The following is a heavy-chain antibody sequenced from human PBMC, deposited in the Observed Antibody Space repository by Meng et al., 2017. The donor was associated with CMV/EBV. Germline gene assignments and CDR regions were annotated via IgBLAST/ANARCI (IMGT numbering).Heavy chain of an antibody. CDR3: ARDGVVVVPAASISLDY. CDR1: GFTFSSYE. V-gene: IGHV3-48*03. D-gene: IGHD2-2*01. CDR2: ISSSGSTI. J-gene: IGHJ4*02. Sequence: GESLKISCAASGFTFSSYEMNWVRQAPGKGLEWVSYISSSGSTIYYADSVKGRFTISRDNAKNSLYLQMNSLRAEDTAVYYSARDGVVVVPAASISLDYWGQGTLVTVSS.